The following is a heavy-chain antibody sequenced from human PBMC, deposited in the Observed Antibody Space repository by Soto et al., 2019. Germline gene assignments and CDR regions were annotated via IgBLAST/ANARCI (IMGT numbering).Heavy chain of an antibody. Sequence: PGGSLRLSCAASGFTFSSYAMHWVRQAPGKALEWVAVTSYAGDNKYYADSVKGRFTMSRDNSKNTVYLQMNSLRAEDTAIYYCARDPIGRVKAYYFDSWGQGTLVTVSS. CDR3: ARDPIGRVKAYYFDS. CDR2: TSYAGDNK. J-gene: IGHJ4*02. V-gene: IGHV3-30-3*01. CDR1: GFTFSSYA. D-gene: IGHD2-15*01.